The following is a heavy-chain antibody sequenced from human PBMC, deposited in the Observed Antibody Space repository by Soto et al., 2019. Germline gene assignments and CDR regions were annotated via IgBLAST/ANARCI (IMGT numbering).Heavy chain of an antibody. CDR2: INPGDGTR. Sequence: QVQLVQSGAEVKKPGASVKVSCKAPGYPFISYAIHWVRQAPGPRLECMGWINPGDGTRKYSQNFQGRVTITSDTSANTAYMELSSLRSEDTAVYYCARSHLRDYGYYYGMDVWGQGTTVAVSS. J-gene: IGHJ6*02. D-gene: IGHD4-17*01. V-gene: IGHV1-3*01. CDR1: GYPFISYA. CDR3: ARSHLRDYGYYYGMDV.